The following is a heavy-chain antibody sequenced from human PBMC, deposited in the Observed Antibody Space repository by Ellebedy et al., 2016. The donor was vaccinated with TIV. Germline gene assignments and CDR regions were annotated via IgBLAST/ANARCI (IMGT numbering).Heavy chain of an antibody. J-gene: IGHJ4*02. CDR1: GFTFSSYA. CDR3: VKGRSGTYIHHAFDY. V-gene: IGHV3-23*01. CDR2: FGVSGDTT. D-gene: IGHD1-14*01. Sequence: PGGSLRLSCAASGFTFSSYAMSWVRQAPGKGLEWVSGFGVSGDTTYYTDSVKDRFTVSRDNSRNTLYLQMNSLRAEDTAIYYCVKGRSGTYIHHAFDYWGQGTLVTVSS.